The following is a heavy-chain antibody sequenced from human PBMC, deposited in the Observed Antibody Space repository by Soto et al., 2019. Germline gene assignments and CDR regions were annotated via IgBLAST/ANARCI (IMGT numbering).Heavy chain of an antibody. CDR1: GCTFSSYA. V-gene: IGHV1-69*06. Sequence: SVKVSCKASGCTFSSYAISCVRQAPGQVLEWMGGIIPIFGTANYAQKFQGRVTITADKSTSTAYMELSSLRSEDTAVYYCARSYDSSGYYYNLWFQHWGQGTLVTVSS. D-gene: IGHD3-22*01. J-gene: IGHJ1*01. CDR3: ARSYDSSGYYYNLWFQH. CDR2: IIPIFGTA.